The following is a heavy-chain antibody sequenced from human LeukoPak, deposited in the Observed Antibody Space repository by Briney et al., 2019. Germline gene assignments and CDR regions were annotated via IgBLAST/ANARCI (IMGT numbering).Heavy chain of an antibody. Sequence: ASVKVSCKASGGTFSSYAISWVRQATGQGLEWMGWMNPNSGNTGYAQKFQGRVTMTRNTSISTAYMELSSLRSEDTAVYYCARVGGYSGYDLHYYYGMDVWGQGTTVTVSS. CDR2: MNPNSGNT. J-gene: IGHJ6*02. V-gene: IGHV1-8*02. CDR3: ARVGGYSGYDLHYYYGMDV. CDR1: GGTFSSYA. D-gene: IGHD5-12*01.